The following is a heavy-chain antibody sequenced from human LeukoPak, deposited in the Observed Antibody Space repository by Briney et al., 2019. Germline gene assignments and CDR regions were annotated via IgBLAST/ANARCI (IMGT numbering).Heavy chain of an antibody. Sequence: GGSLRLSCAASGFTFRNYGMNWVRQAPGKGLEWVSAMSSSDDGRYYAASVRGRFTISRDTSRSTLYLQMNSLRAEDAAVYYCAKAPVTSCRGAFCYPFDYWGQGTLVTVSS. D-gene: IGHD2-15*01. V-gene: IGHV3-23*01. CDR3: AKAPVTSCRGAFCYPFDY. CDR2: MSSSDDGR. J-gene: IGHJ4*02. CDR1: GFTFRNYG.